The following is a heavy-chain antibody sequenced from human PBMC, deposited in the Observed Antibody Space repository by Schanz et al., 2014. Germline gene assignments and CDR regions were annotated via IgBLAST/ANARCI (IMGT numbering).Heavy chain of an antibody. J-gene: IGHJ6*02. D-gene: IGHD3-3*01. CDR2: MNPNSGDT. V-gene: IGHV1-8*01. CDR3: ALNRWSGSYPTSYYYYGLDV. CDR1: GYPFTSDD. Sequence: QVQLVQSGAEVRKPGASVKVSCRASGYPFTSDDITWVRQAPGQGLEWMGWMNPNSGDTGYAQKFQGRVTMTRNTSISTAYMELRSLRSDDTAVYYCALNRWSGSYPTSYYYYGLDVWGQGTTVTVSS.